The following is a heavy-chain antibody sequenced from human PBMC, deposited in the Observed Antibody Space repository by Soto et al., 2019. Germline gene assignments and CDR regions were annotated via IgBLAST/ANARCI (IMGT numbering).Heavy chain of an antibody. CDR1: VYTFTSYY. CDR2: INPSGGST. V-gene: IGHV1-46*01. Sequence: GASVKVSCKASVYTFTSYYMHWVRQAPGQGLEWMGIINPSGGSTSYAQKFQGRVTMTRDTSTSTVYMELSSLRSEDTAVYYCARELTDDSSGYSRDRLTDYWGQGTLVTVSS. J-gene: IGHJ4*02. CDR3: ARELTDDSSGYSRDRLTDY. D-gene: IGHD3-22*01.